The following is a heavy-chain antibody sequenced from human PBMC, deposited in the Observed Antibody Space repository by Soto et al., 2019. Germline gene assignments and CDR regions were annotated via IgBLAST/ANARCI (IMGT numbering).Heavy chain of an antibody. Sequence: SETLSLSCAVSGCSISSGGYSWSWIRQPPGKGLEWIGYIYHSGSTYYNPSLKSRVTISVDRSKNQFSLKLSSVTAADTAVYYCARAQFDWSQELNWFDPWGQGTLVTVSS. CDR2: IYHSGST. J-gene: IGHJ5*02. CDR1: GCSISSGGYS. CDR3: ARAQFDWSQELNWFDP. D-gene: IGHD3-9*01. V-gene: IGHV4-30-2*01.